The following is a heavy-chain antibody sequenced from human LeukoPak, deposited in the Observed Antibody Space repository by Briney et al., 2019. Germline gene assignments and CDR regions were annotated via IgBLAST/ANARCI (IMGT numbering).Heavy chain of an antibody. J-gene: IGHJ6*03. CDR3: ARSVVEYYYYYMDV. D-gene: IGHD4-23*01. CDR2: ISYDGSNK. CDR1: GFTFSNYW. Sequence: PGGSLRLSCAASGFTFSNYWMHWVRQAPGKGLEWVAVISYDGSNKYYADSVKGRFTISRDNSKNTLYLQMNSLRAEDTAVYYCARSVVEYYYYYMDVWGKGTTVTVSS. V-gene: IGHV3-30*03.